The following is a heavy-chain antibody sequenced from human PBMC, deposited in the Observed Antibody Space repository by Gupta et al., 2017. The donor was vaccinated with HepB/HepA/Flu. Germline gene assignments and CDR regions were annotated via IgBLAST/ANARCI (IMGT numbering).Heavy chain of an antibody. CDR1: GGSISSRSYY. CDR3: ARRLTPTWYFDL. J-gene: IGHJ2*01. CDR2: IYYSGST. V-gene: IGHV4-39*01. Sequence: QVQLQESGPGLVKPSETLSLTCTVSGGSISSRSYYWGWIRQPPGKGLEWLGNIYYSGSTYENPSLKSRVTLFVDTSKNQFSLRLSSVTAADTAVYYCARRLTPTWYFDLWGRGTRVTVSS.